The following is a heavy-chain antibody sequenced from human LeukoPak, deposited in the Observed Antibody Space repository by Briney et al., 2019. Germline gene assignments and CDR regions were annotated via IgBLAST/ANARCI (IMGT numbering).Heavy chain of an antibody. CDR3: ARDSQVSSGWYNLYFDY. V-gene: IGHV3-30*04. CDR1: GFTFSSYA. CDR2: ISYDGSNK. J-gene: IGHJ4*02. Sequence: QSGGSLRLSCAASGFTFSSYAMHWVRQAPGKGLEWVAVISYDGSNKYYADSVKGRFTISRDNSKNTLYLQMNSLRAEDTAVYYCARDSQVSSGWYNLYFDYWGQGTLVTVSS. D-gene: IGHD6-19*01.